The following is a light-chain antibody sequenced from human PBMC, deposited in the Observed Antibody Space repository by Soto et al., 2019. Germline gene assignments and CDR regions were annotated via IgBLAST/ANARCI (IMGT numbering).Light chain of an antibody. V-gene: IGLV2-14*01. J-gene: IGLJ1*01. CDR1: SSDIGAYNY. Sequence: QSVLTQPASVAGSPGLSITFSCTGTSSDIGAYNYVSWYQQHPGEAPKLIIYEVSNRPSGVSNRFSGSKSGNTASLTISGLQADDEADYYCCSRASTITYVFGSGTKATVL. CDR2: EVS. CDR3: CSRASTITYV.